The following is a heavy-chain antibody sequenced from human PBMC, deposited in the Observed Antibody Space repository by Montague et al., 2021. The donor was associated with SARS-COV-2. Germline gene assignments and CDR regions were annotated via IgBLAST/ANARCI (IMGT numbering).Heavy chain of an antibody. J-gene: IGHJ4*02. CDR2: SSISGST. Sequence: TLSLTCTVSGGSISSGSYYWSWIRQPAGKGLEWIGRSSISGSTNYNPSLKSRVTISVDTSKTQFSLKLSSVTAADTAVYYCARDRAVADLFDYWGQGTLVTVSS. CDR3: ARDRAVADLFDY. D-gene: IGHD6-19*01. V-gene: IGHV4-61*02. CDR1: GGSISSGSYY.